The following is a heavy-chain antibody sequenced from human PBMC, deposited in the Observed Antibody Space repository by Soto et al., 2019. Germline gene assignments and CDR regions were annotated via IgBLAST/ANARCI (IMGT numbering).Heavy chain of an antibody. V-gene: IGHV1-3*01. CDR3: ARGRGCYDY. Sequence: QVQLVQSGAAVKKPGASVKVSCKASGYIFNRYVMHWVRQAPGQRPEWMGWIDAGNGKTKYSEKFQGRVTITRDTSASTAYMELTTLRSEDTAVYYCARGRGCYDYWGQGTQVIVSS. J-gene: IGHJ4*02. CDR1: GYIFNRYV. D-gene: IGHD6-19*01. CDR2: IDAGNGKT.